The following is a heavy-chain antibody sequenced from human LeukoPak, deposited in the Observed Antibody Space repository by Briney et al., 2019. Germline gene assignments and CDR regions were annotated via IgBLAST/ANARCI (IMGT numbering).Heavy chain of an antibody. CDR3: AREGFYYMDV. V-gene: IGHV3-20*04. CDR1: GFTFDDYG. Sequence: PGGSLRLSCAASGFTFDDYGMSWVRQAPGKGLEWVSGINWNGGSTGYADSVKGRFTISRDNAKDTLYLQMNSLRAEDTAVYYCAREGFYYMDVWGKGTTVTISS. J-gene: IGHJ6*03. CDR2: INWNGGST.